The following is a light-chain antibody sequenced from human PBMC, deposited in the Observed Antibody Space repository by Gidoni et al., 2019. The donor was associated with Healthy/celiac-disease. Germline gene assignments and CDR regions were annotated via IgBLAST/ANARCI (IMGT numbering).Light chain of an antibody. J-gene: IGKJ1*01. CDR1: QSLLHSNGYNY. CDR2: LGS. CDR3: MQALQTPWT. V-gene: IGKV2-28*01. Sequence: DIVMTQSPLSLPVTPGEPASISCRSSQSLLHSNGYNYLDWYLQKPGQSPQLLIYLGSNRASGGPDRFSGSGSGTDFTLKISRVEAEDVWVYYCMQALQTPWTFGQVTKVEIK.